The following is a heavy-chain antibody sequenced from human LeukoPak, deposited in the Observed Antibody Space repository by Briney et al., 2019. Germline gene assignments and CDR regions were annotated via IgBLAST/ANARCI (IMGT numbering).Heavy chain of an antibody. CDR3: AKHSGYDPLWNYYFDY. CDR1: GFTFSSYA. V-gene: IGHV3-23*01. Sequence: PGGSLRLACAASGFTFSSYAMSWVRQAPGKGLEWVSAISGSGGSTYYADSVKGRFTISRDNSKNTLYLQMNSLRAEDTAVYYCAKHSGYDPLWNYYFDYWGQGTLVTVSS. D-gene: IGHD5-12*01. J-gene: IGHJ4*02. CDR2: ISGSGGST.